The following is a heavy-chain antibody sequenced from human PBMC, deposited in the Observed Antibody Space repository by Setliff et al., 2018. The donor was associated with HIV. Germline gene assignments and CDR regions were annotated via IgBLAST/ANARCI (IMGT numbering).Heavy chain of an antibody. J-gene: IGHJ4*02. Sequence: PSETLSLTCTVSGDSVSSRSYYRSWIRQPPGKGLEWIWYIYYSGSTNYNPSLKSRVTISVDTSKNHFSLKLRSVTAADTAVYYCAQLGMVDDFDYWGQGTLVTVSS. CDR1: GDSVSSRSYY. D-gene: IGHD1-1*01. CDR2: IYYSGST. V-gene: IGHV4-61*03. CDR3: AQLGMVDDFDY.